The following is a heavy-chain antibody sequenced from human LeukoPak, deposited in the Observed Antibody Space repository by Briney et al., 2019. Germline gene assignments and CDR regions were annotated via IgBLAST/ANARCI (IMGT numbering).Heavy chain of an antibody. CDR3: AIDGEKTTICGCFDS. Sequence: PGGSLRLSCAASGFRFSDHAMHWVRQAPGKGLEWVAVVAFDGINKYYVESMKGRLTIPRDNSNNTLYLQMNSLRPEDTAVYYCAIDGEKTTICGCFDSWGQGTLVTVPS. J-gene: IGHJ4*02. V-gene: IGHV3-30*01. CDR1: GFRFSDHA. CDR2: VAFDGINK. D-gene: IGHD5-24*01.